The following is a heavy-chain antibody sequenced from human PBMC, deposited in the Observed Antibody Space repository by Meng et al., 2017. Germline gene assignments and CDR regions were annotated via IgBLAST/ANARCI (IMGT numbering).Heavy chain of an antibody. CDR3: ATGAAAADH. CDR1: GFRVTDAW. J-gene: IGHJ4*02. CDR2: INSNSDGGTT. D-gene: IGHD6-13*01. V-gene: IGHV3-15*01. Sequence: VQVVGCGGGLVKPGGSLGPSCVAFGFRVTDAWMSWVRQAPGKGLEWVGRINSNSDGGTTDYAAPVKGRFTISRDDSKNTLYLQMNSLITEDTAVYFCATGAAAADHWGQGTLVTVSS.